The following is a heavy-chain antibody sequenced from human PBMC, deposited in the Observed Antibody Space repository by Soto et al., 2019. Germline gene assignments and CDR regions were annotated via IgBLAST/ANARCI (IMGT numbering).Heavy chain of an antibody. CDR2: ISAYNGNT. CDR1: GYTFTSYG. V-gene: IGHV1-18*01. CDR3: ARLEYSSSSNDY. Sequence: ASVKVSCKASGYTFTSYGISWVRQAPGQGLEWMGWISAYNGNTNYAQKLQGRVTMTADTSTSTAYMELRSLRSDDTDVYYCARLEYSSSSNDYWGQGTLVTVSS. D-gene: IGHD6-6*01. J-gene: IGHJ4*02.